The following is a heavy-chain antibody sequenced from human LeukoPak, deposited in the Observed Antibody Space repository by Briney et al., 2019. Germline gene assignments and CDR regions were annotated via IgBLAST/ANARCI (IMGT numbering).Heavy chain of an antibody. D-gene: IGHD6-19*01. CDR3: ARAGGYSSGWLR. Sequence: SETLSLTCTVSGGSISSYYWSWIRQPPGRGLEWIGYISYSGSTSYNPALKSRVTISVDTSKNQFSLKLSSVTAADTAVYYCARAGGYSSGWLRWGQGTLVTVSS. CDR2: ISYSGST. J-gene: IGHJ4*02. V-gene: IGHV4-59*01. CDR1: GGSISSYY.